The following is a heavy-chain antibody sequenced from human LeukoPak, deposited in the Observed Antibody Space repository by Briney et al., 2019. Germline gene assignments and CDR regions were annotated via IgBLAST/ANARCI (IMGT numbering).Heavy chain of an antibody. J-gene: IGHJ4*02. D-gene: IGHD3-22*01. CDR2: IYHSGST. CDR1: GYSISSGYY. V-gene: IGHV4-38-2*01. CDR3: ASRYYNSSGYYQFDY. Sequence: PSETLSLTCAVSGYSISSGYYWGWIRQPPGKGLEWIGSIYHSGSTYYNPSLKSRVTISVDTSKNQVSLKLSSVTAADTAVYYCASRYYNSSGYYQFDYWGQGTLVTVSS.